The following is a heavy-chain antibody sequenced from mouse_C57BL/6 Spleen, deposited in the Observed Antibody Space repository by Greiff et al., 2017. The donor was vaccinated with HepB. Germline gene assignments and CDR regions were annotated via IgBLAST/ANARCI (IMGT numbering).Heavy chain of an antibody. Sequence: VQLQQSGPELVKPGASVKISCKASGYSFTDYNMNWVKQSNGKSLEWIGVINPNYGTTSYNQKFKGKATLTVDQSSSTAYMQLNSLTSEDSAVYYCASPADYYSNFYWYFDVWGTGTTVTVSS. CDR2: INPNYGTT. CDR1: GYSFTDYN. D-gene: IGHD2-5*01. J-gene: IGHJ1*03. CDR3: ASPADYYSNFYWYFDV. V-gene: IGHV1-39*01.